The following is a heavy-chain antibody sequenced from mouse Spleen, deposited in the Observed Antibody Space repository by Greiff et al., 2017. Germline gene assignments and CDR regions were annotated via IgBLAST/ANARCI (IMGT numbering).Heavy chain of an antibody. J-gene: IGHJ3*01. CDR1: GFNIKDDY. CDR3: TILIYYGNPWFAY. V-gene: IGHV14-4*01. CDR2: IDPENGDT. D-gene: IGHD2-1*01. Sequence: EVQLKESGAELVRPGASVKLSCTASGFNIKDDYMHWVKQRPEQGLEWIGWIDPENGDTEYASKFQGKATITADTSSNTAYLQLSSLTSEDTAVYYCTILIYYGNPWFAYWGQGTLVTVSA.